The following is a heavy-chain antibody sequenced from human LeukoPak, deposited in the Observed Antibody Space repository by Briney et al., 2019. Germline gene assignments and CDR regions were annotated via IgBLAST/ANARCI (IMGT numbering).Heavy chain of an antibody. CDR3: ARQTGSGLFILP. V-gene: IGHV3-21*01. CDR1: GFTFSSYS. D-gene: IGHD3/OR15-3a*01. Sequence: KSGGSLRLSCAASGFTFSSYSMNWVRQAPGKGLEWVSSISTSSSYIYYGDSVKGRFTISRHNAKNSLYLEMNSLRAEDTAVYYCARQTGSGLFILPGGQGTLVTVSS. CDR2: ISTSSSYI. J-gene: IGHJ4*02.